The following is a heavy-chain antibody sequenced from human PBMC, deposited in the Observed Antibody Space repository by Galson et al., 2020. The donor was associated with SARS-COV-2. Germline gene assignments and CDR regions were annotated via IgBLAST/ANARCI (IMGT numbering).Heavy chain of an antibody. J-gene: IGHJ6*02. CDR1: GFTFNNYG. V-gene: IGHV3-30*18. CDR2: VSKNGDNK. D-gene: IGHD3-3*01. CDR3: AKDCTVAGTITDGMDV. Sequence: GGSLRLSCAASGFTFNNYGMHWVRQAPGKGLDWVAVVSKNGDNKYYADSVKGRFTISRDNSKNIVYLQMNSLRAEDTAVYYCAKDCTVAGTITDGMDVWGQGTTVTVSS.